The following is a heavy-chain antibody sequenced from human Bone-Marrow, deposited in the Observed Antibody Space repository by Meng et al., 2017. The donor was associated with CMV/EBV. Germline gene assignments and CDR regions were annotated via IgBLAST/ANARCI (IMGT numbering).Heavy chain of an antibody. CDR1: GYAFTSFA. Sequence: QAQLVQSGAEVKKPGASGKVSCRASGYAFTSFAMHWVRQAPGQRLEWMGWINAGNGNTKYSQNFQGRVTITRDTSANTASMELSSLRSEDTAVYYCARGAGEWLRIFDYWGQGTLVTVSS. V-gene: IGHV1-3*01. CDR2: INAGNGNT. J-gene: IGHJ4*02. D-gene: IGHD5-12*01. CDR3: ARGAGEWLRIFDY.